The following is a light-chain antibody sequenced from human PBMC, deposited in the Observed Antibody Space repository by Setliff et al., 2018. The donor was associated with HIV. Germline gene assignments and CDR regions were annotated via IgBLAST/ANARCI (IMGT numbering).Light chain of an antibody. CDR2: DVS. CDR3: CSYTSSLTYV. CDR1: SSDVGSYNF. V-gene: IGLV2-14*03. J-gene: IGLJ1*01. Sequence: QSVLTQPASVSGSPGQSITISCSGTSSDVGSYNFVSWYQQHPGKAPQLIIYDVSQRPSGVSSRFSGSKSGNTASLTISGLQAEDQADYYCCSYTSSLTYVVGTGTKVTVL.